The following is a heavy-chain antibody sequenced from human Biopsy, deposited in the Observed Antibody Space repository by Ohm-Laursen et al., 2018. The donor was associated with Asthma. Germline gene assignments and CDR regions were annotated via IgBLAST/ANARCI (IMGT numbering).Heavy chain of an antibody. V-gene: IGHV1-3*01. CDR1: GYTFIHFA. J-gene: IGHJ3*01. D-gene: IGHD3-9*01. CDR2: INAGDGNT. CDR3: ARTYYDFLTGQVNDAFAL. Sequence: ASVTVSCNASGYTFIHFAIHWVRQAPGQRLEWMGCINAGDGNTKYSQKFQGRVTITRDTSASTAYMDLRSLRSEDTAMYYCARTYYDFLTGQVNDAFALWGQGTMVTVSS.